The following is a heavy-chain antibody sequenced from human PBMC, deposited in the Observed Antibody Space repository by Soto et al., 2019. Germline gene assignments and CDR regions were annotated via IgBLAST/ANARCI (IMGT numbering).Heavy chain of an antibody. V-gene: IGHV3-30-3*01. Sequence: QVQLVESGGGVVQPGRSLRLSCTASGFSFSSYVMHWVRQGPGEGLEWVAGISIDGSSTHYADSVKGRFTISRDNSKNTLYLQMDSLTAEETTVYYCGREDEISGRAGTFHHWGQGTLVTVSS. CDR3: GREDEISGRAGTFHH. CDR1: GFSFSSYV. D-gene: IGHD3-22*01. CDR2: ISIDGSST. J-gene: IGHJ1*01.